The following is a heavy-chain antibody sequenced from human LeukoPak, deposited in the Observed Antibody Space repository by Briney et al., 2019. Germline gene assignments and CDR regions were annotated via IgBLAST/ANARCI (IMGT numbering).Heavy chain of an antibody. CDR1: GFTFSSYW. CDR2: IKQDGSEK. D-gene: IGHD2-2*01. J-gene: IGHJ5*01. V-gene: IGHV3-7*03. Sequence: GRSLRLSCAASGFTFSSYWMSWVRQAPGKGLEWVANIKQDGSEKYYVDSVKGRFTISRDNTKNTLYLQMNSLRAEDTAVYYCAKDRHAPGRYCSSTSCFPFDSWGQGTLVTVSS. CDR3: AKDRHAPGRYCSSTSCFPFDS.